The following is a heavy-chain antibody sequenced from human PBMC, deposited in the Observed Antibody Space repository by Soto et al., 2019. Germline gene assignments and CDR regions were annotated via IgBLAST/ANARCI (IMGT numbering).Heavy chain of an antibody. D-gene: IGHD3-3*01. Sequence: SETLSLTCTVSGGSISSGGYYWSWIRQHPGKGLEWIGYIYYSGSTYYNPSLKSRVTISVDTSKNQFSLKLSSVTAADTAVYYCARVLVGSYDFWSGYCMDVWGQGTTVTVSS. CDR3: ARVLVGSYDFWSGYCMDV. V-gene: IGHV4-31*03. CDR2: IYYSGST. J-gene: IGHJ6*02. CDR1: GGSISSGGYY.